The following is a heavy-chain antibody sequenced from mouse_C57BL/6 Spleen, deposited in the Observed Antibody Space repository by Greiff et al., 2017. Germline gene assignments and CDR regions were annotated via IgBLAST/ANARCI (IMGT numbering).Heavy chain of an antibody. D-gene: IGHD2-4*01. V-gene: IGHV1-64*01. CDR1: GYTFTSYW. CDR3: AKGGSYDYDEGAY. CDR2: IHPNSGST. J-gene: IGHJ3*01. Sequence: QVQLQQPGAELVKPGASVKLSCKASGYTFTSYWMHWVKQRPGQGLEWIGMIHPNSGSTNYNEKFKSKATLTVDKSSSTAYMQLSSLTSEDSAVYYCAKGGSYDYDEGAYWGQGTLVTVSA.